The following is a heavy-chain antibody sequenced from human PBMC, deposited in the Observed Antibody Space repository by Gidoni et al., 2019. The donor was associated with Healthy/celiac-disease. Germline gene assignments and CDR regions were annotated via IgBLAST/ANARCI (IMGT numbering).Heavy chain of an antibody. CDR2: ISYDGSNK. J-gene: IGHJ4*02. CDR1: GFTFSSYA. V-gene: IGHV3-30*04. Sequence: QVQLVESGGGVVQPGRSLRLSCAASGFTFSSYAMHWVRQAPGKGLEWVAVISYDGSNKYYADSVKGRFTISRDNSKNTLYLQMNSLRAEDTAVYYCVLQVFDYWGQGTLVTVSS. CDR3: VLQVFDY.